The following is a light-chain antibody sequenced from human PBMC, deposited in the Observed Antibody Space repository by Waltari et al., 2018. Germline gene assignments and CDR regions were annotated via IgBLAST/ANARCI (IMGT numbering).Light chain of an antibody. CDR3: QQYNDWPPVT. Sequence: TVMTQSPVALSVSPGERVTLSCRASQSVSSNLAWYQQKPGQAPRLLIYGVSTRATGIPASFSGSGSGTEFTLTISSLQSEDFAVYYCQQYNDWPPVTFGGGTKVEIK. V-gene: IGKV3-15*01. CDR2: GVS. CDR1: QSVSSN. J-gene: IGKJ4*01.